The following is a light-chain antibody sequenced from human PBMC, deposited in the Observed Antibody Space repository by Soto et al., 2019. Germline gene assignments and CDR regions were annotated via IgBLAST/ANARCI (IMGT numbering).Light chain of an antibody. V-gene: IGKV1-5*03. CDR2: KPS. CDR3: QHYNSYSEA. Sequence: DIQMTQSPSTLSGSVGDRVTITCRASQTISSWLAWYQQKPGKAPKLLIYKPSTLKSGVPSRFSGSGSGTEFTVTISSLQPDDFATYYCQHYNSYSEAFGQGTKVELK. CDR1: QTISSW. J-gene: IGKJ1*01.